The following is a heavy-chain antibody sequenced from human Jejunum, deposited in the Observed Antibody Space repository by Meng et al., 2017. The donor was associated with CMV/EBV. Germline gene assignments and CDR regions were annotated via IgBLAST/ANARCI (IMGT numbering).Heavy chain of an antibody. CDR2: IYYSGST. J-gene: IGHJ6*02. Sequence: GVSISSVYWSWIRQPPGKGLEWIGYIYYSGSTYYNPSLKSPVSISVDTSKNQISLKLNSVTAADTAVYYCAKFSATGAYYFGMDVWGQGTTVTVSS. CDR1: GVSISSVY. D-gene: IGHD1-1*01. V-gene: IGHV4-59*01. CDR3: AKFSATGAYYFGMDV.